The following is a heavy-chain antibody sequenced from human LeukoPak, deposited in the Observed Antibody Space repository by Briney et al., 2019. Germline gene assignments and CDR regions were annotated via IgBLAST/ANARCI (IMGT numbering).Heavy chain of an antibody. J-gene: IGHJ6*02. Sequence: SVKVSCKASGGTFSSYAISWVRQAPGQGLEWMGRIIPIFGIANYAQKFQGRVTFTADKSTSTAYMELSSLRSEDTAVYYCARGGSTSCPDCGDYYYGMDVWGQGTTVTVSS. CDR1: GGTFSSYA. D-gene: IGHD2-2*01. CDR2: IIPIFGIA. CDR3: ARGGSTSCPDCGDYYYGMDV. V-gene: IGHV1-69*04.